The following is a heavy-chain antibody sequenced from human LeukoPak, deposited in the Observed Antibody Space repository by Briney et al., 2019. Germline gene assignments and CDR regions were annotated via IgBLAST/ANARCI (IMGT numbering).Heavy chain of an antibody. CDR1: GFIFNDYW. V-gene: IGHV3-7*03. D-gene: IGHD5-12*01. Sequence: GGSLRLSCAASGFIFNDYWMSWVRQAPGKGLEWVANINEDGSEIYYVDSVKGRFTISRDNAKNSLYLQMNSLRAEDTALYYCASLLRGYSGYISHWGQGTLVTVSS. J-gene: IGHJ4*02. CDR3: ASLLRGYSGYISH. CDR2: INEDGSEI.